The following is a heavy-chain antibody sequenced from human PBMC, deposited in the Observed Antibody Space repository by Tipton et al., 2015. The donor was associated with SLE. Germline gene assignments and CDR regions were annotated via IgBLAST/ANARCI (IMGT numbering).Heavy chain of an antibody. D-gene: IGHD4-17*01. J-gene: IGHJ4*02. CDR2: IYHSGST. CDR3: ARLDGDFDY. CDR1: GYSISSGYY. Sequence: LRLSCAVSGYSISSGYYWGWIRQPPGKGLEWIGSIYHSGSTYYNPSLKSRVTISVDTSKNQFSLKLSSVTAADTAVYYCARLDGDFDYWGQGTLVTVSS. V-gene: IGHV4-38-2*01.